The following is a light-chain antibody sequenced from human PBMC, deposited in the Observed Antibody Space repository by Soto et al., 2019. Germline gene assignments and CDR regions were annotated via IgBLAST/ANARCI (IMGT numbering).Light chain of an antibody. Sequence: EIVMTQSPATLSVSPGERATLSCRASQSVSSNLAWYQQKPGQAPRRLIYGASTRATGIPARFSGSGSGTEFTLTINSLQSEDLAVYYCQQYNDWPPFTFGPGTKVEIK. J-gene: IGKJ3*01. CDR2: GAS. CDR1: QSVSSN. V-gene: IGKV3-15*01. CDR3: QQYNDWPPFT.